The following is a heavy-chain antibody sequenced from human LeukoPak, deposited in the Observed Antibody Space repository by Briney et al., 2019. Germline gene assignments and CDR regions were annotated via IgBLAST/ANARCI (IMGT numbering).Heavy chain of an antibody. CDR3: ARDFGSYYDSSGYCGY. D-gene: IGHD3-22*01. Sequence: SVKVSFKASGGTFSSYAISWVRQAPGQGLEWMGGIIPIFGTANYAQKFQGRVTITADESTSTAYMELSSLRSEDTAVYYCARDFGSYYDSSGYCGYWGQGTLVTVSS. CDR1: GGTFSSYA. J-gene: IGHJ4*02. CDR2: IIPIFGTA. V-gene: IGHV1-69*13.